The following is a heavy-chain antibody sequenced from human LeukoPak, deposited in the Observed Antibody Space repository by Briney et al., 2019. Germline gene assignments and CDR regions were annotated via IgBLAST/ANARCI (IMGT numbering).Heavy chain of an antibody. CDR3: AIEGYSYTDGFDI. J-gene: IGHJ3*02. CDR1: GYRFTNNW. V-gene: IGHV5-51*01. Sequence: GESLKISCKGSGYRFTNNWIGRVRQMPGKGLEWMGIIYPGDSDTRYSPPFQGQVTISADKSISTAYLQWSSLRASDTAMYYCAIEGYSYTDGFDIWGQGTMVTVSS. D-gene: IGHD5-18*01. CDR2: IYPGDSDT.